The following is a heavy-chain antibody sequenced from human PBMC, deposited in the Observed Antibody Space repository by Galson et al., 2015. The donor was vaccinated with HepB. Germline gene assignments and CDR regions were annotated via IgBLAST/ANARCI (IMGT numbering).Heavy chain of an antibody. V-gene: IGHV1-3*01. CDR2: INAGNGNT. Sequence: SVKVSCKASGYTFTSYAMHWARQAPGQRLEWMGWINAGNGNTKYSQKFQGRVTITRDTSASTAYMELSSLRSEDTAVYYCARGVHFGVVITGDWFDPWGQGTLVTVSS. CDR1: GYTFTSYA. D-gene: IGHD3-3*01. J-gene: IGHJ5*02. CDR3: ARGVHFGVVITGDWFDP.